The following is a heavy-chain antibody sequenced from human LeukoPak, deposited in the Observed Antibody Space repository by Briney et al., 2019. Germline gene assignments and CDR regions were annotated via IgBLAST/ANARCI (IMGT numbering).Heavy chain of an antibody. J-gene: IGHJ4*02. CDR2: ISASGGST. Sequence: GGSLRLSCAASGFTFSSSAMSWVRQVPGKGLEWVSGISASGGSTSYADSVKGRFTISRDNSKNTLYLQMNSLRAEDTAVYYCAKGQWELPLFDYWGQGTLVTVSS. CDR3: AKGQWELPLFDY. V-gene: IGHV3-23*01. CDR1: GFTFSSSA. D-gene: IGHD1-26*01.